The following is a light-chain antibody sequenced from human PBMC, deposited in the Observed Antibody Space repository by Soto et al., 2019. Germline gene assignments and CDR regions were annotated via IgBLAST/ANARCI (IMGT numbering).Light chain of an antibody. CDR1: SSDVGGYNY. Sequence: QSALTQPASVSGSPGQSITISCTGTSSDVGGYNYVSWYQQHPGKAPKLMIYDVSNRPSGVSNRFSGSKSGNTASLTISGLPAEDEADYYGSSYTSSSTRLYVFGTGTKLTVL. CDR2: DVS. CDR3: SSYTSSSTRLYV. J-gene: IGLJ1*01. V-gene: IGLV2-14*01.